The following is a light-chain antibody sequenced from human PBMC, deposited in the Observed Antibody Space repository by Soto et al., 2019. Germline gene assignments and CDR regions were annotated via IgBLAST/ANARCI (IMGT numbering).Light chain of an antibody. CDR1: SSDIGGYNY. CDR2: DVS. Sequence: QSALTRPASVSGSPGQSITISCTGISSDIGGYNYVSWYQQHPGKAPKLMIYDVSNRRSGVSNRFSGSKSGNTASLTISGLQAEDEADYYCYSYTSSSTVLFGGGTQLTVL. J-gene: IGLJ2*01. CDR3: YSYTSSSTVL. V-gene: IGLV2-14*01.